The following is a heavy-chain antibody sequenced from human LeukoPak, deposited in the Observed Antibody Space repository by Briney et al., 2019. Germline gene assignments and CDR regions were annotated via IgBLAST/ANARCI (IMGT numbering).Heavy chain of an antibody. CDR2: ISNDGDNR. CDR3: ARGVWSRAVAGTVIDY. D-gene: IGHD6-19*01. Sequence: GGSLRLSCVASGFTSGFTFSYYAMHWVRQAPGKGLEWVAFISNDGDNRYFADSVKGRFTISRDNSKNTVYLQMNSLRAEDTAVYYCARGVWSRAVAGTVIDYWGQGTLVTVSS. V-gene: IGHV3-30-3*01. J-gene: IGHJ4*02. CDR1: GFTSGFTFSYYA.